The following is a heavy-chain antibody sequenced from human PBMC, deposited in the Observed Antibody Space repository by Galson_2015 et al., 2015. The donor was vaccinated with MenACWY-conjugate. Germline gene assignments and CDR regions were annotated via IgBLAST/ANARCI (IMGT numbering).Heavy chain of an antibody. CDR3: AKEFGAEYSGYAVLDL. CDR1: GLTLSNYD. J-gene: IGHJ5*02. D-gene: IGHD5-12*01. V-gene: IGHV3-23*01. Sequence: FLRLSCAGHGLTLSNYDLNRVRQAPGEGPEWVSGIGAQGANTYSAVAVTGRFRVSRVNFKNTADLHLNSLRVEDPDVYYGAKEFGAEYSGYAVLDLWGQGTLVTVST. CDR2: IGAQGANT.